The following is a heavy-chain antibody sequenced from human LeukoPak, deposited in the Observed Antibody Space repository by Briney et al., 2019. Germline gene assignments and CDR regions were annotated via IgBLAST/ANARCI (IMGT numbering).Heavy chain of an antibody. D-gene: IGHD5-12*01. Sequence: SETLSLTCTISGGSISTYYWSWIRQPPGKGLEWIGYIYYTGSTNYKPSLKSRVTISVDMSKNQFSLQLSPVTAADTAVYYCAKPRATGQGIFDLWGQGAMVTVSS. J-gene: IGHJ3*01. V-gene: IGHV4-59*01. CDR2: IYYTGST. CDR1: GGSISTYY. CDR3: AKPRATGQGIFDL.